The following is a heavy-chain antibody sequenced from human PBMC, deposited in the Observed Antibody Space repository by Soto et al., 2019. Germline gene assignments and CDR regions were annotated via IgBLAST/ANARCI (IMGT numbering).Heavy chain of an antibody. CDR2: ISGSGGNGRG. CDR1: GFSFRKYA. J-gene: IGHJ4*02. V-gene: IGHV3-23*01. CDR3: AKDLDDYSSAIDF. Sequence: EVQLLESGGGLVQPGGSLRLSCVGSGFSFRKYAMNWVRQAPGKGLEWVSGISGSGGNGRGFYADPVKGRFTISRDNSKNTLYLEMNSLRAEDTAVYYCAKDLDDYSSAIDFWGQGTLVTVSS. D-gene: IGHD4-4*01.